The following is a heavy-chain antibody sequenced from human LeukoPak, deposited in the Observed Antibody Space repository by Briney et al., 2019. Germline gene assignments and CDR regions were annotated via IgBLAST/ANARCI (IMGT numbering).Heavy chain of an antibody. CDR3: ARTVTRAIYYYGMDV. Sequence: GGSLRLSCAASGFTFSSYGMHWVRQAPGKGLEWVAFIRYDGSNKYYADSVKGRFTISRDNSKNTLYVQMRSLRAEDTAVYYCARTVTRAIYYYGMDVWGQGTTVTVSS. J-gene: IGHJ6*02. CDR1: GFTFSSYG. V-gene: IGHV3-30*02. D-gene: IGHD4-17*01. CDR2: IRYDGSNK.